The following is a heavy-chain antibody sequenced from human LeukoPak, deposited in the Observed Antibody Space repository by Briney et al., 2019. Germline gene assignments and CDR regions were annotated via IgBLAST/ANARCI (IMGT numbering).Heavy chain of an antibody. CDR1: GGSISSSSYY. Sequence: PSETLSLTCTVSGGSISSSSYYWGWIRQPPGKGLEWIGSIYYSGSTYYNPSLNSRVTISVDTSKNQFSLKLSSVTAADTAVYYCARVTIAVAGDFDAFDIWGQGTMVTVSS. J-gene: IGHJ3*02. CDR3: ARVTIAVAGDFDAFDI. CDR2: IYYSGST. D-gene: IGHD6-19*01. V-gene: IGHV4-39*07.